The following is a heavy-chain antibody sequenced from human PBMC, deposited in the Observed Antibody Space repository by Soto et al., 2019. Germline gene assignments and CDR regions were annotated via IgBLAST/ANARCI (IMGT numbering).Heavy chain of an antibody. D-gene: IGHD1-1*01. Sequence: QVQLVQSGAEVKNPGSSVKVSCKASGGTFSSYAINWVRQAPGQVLEWMGGIIRIFGTPDYAQRFQGRVTITADESTSTAYMELSSLRSEDTAVYYCARQGINEYYSYGMEVWGQGTMVTVSS. CDR3: ARQGINEYYSYGMEV. CDR1: GGTFSSYA. V-gene: IGHV1-69*12. CDR2: IIRIFGTP. J-gene: IGHJ6*02.